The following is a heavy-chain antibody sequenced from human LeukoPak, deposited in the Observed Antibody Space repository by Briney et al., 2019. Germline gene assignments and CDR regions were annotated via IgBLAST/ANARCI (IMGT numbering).Heavy chain of an antibody. CDR3: AKSGLNRFDY. Sequence: GGSLRLSCAASGFTFSSYEMNWVRQAPGKGLEWVSYISSSGSTIYYADSVKGRFTISRDNAKNPLYLQMNSLRAEDTAVYYCAKSGLNRFDYWGQGTLVTVSS. CDR2: ISSSGSTI. CDR1: GFTFSSYE. J-gene: IGHJ4*02. D-gene: IGHD2-15*01. V-gene: IGHV3-48*03.